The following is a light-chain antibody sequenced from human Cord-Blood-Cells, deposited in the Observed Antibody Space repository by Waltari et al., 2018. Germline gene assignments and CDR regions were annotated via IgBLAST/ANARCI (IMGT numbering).Light chain of an antibody. V-gene: IGKV3-20*01. Sequence: IVLTQYPGTLSLSPGERATLSCRASQSVSSSYLAWYQQKPGQAPRLLIYGASSRATGIPDRFSGSGSGTDFTLTISRLEPEDFAVYYCQQYGSPLTFGGGTKVEIK. CDR3: QQYGSPLT. CDR2: GAS. CDR1: QSVSSSY. J-gene: IGKJ4*01.